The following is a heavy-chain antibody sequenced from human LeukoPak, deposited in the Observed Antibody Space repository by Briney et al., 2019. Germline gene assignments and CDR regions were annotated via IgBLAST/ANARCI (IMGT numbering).Heavy chain of an antibody. CDR2: IRYEGNEK. D-gene: IGHD3-10*01. V-gene: IGHV3-30*02. J-gene: IGHJ5*02. CDR1: GFTFTYYG. Sequence: GGSLRLSCAASGFTFTYYGMHWVRQAPGKGLEWVASIRYEGNEKYYADSVKGRFTISRDNSKNTLYLEMNSLRLEDTAVYYCAKDLMRDRWFGESWGQGTLVTVSS. CDR3: AKDLMRDRWFGES.